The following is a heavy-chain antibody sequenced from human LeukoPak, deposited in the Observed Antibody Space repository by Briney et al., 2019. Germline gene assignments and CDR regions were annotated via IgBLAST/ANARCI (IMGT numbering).Heavy chain of an antibody. CDR3: AGIPFSGYDSRVFDY. J-gene: IGHJ4*02. D-gene: IGHD5-12*01. Sequence: SETLSLTCAVSGGSISSSNWWSWVRQPPGKGLEWIGEIYHSGSTNYNPSLKSRVTISVDKSKNQFSLKLSSVTAADTAVYYCAGIPFSGYDSRVFDYWGQGTLVTVSS. V-gene: IGHV4-4*02. CDR2: IYHSGST. CDR1: GGSISSSNW.